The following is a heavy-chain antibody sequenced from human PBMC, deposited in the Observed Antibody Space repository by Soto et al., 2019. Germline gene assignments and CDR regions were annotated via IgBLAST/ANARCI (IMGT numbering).Heavy chain of an antibody. Sequence: EVQLLESGGGLLQPGGSLRLSCAASGFTFSSYAMRWVRQAPGKGLEWVSAISGSGGSAYYADSVKGRFTISRDNSKNTLYLQMNSLRAEDTAVYYCAKDPSDYGDYYTLNSWFDPWGQGTLVTVSS. V-gene: IGHV3-23*01. CDR3: AKDPSDYGDYYTLNSWFDP. D-gene: IGHD4-17*01. J-gene: IGHJ5*02. CDR2: ISGSGGSA. CDR1: GFTFSSYA.